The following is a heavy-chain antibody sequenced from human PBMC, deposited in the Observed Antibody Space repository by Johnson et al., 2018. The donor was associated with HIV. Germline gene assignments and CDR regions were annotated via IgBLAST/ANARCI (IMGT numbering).Heavy chain of an antibody. J-gene: IGHJ3*02. Sequence: VQLVESGGGVVWPGGSLRLSCAASGFTFRSYAMSWVRQAPGTGPEWVSAISGSGGSTYYADSVKGRFTISRDNSKNTLYLQMNSLRAEDTAVYYCAKRNYGSGGNAFDIWGQGTMVTVSS. D-gene: IGHD3-10*01. CDR3: AKRNYGSGGNAFDI. CDR2: ISGSGGST. CDR1: GFTFRSYA. V-gene: IGHV3-23*04.